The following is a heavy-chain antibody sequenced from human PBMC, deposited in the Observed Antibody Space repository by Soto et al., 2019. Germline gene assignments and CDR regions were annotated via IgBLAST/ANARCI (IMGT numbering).Heavy chain of an antibody. Sequence: VQLLESGGGLVQPGGSLRLSCAASGFTFSSSAMSWVRQAPGKGLEWVSAISGSGSTTYSADSVKGRFTISRDNSKSTLYLQMNTLRAEDTAVYYCAKDLLRFEYWGQGVLVTVSS. CDR3: AKDLLRFEY. CDR2: ISGSGSTT. CDR1: GFTFSSSA. V-gene: IGHV3-23*01. J-gene: IGHJ4*02. D-gene: IGHD5-12*01.